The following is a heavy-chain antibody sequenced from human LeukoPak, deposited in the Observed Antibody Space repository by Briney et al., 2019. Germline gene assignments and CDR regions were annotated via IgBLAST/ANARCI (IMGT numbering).Heavy chain of an antibody. CDR3: AKAYCGSTSCLFDY. V-gene: IGHV3-30*18. D-gene: IGHD2-2*01. Sequence: GGSLRLSCAASGFTFSSYGMHWVRQAPGKGLEWVAVISYDGSNKYYADSVKGRFTISRDNSKNTLYLQMNSPRAEDTALYYCAKAYCGSTSCLFDYWGQGTLVTVSS. CDR2: ISYDGSNK. CDR1: GFTFSSYG. J-gene: IGHJ4*02.